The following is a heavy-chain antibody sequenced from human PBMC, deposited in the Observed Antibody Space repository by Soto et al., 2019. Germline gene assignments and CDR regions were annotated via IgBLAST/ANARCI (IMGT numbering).Heavy chain of an antibody. D-gene: IGHD3-22*01. Sequence: SVKVSCKASGGTFSSYTISWVRQAPGQGLEWTGRIIPILGIANYAQKFQGRVTITADKSTSTAYMELSSLRSEDTAVYYCARWYYYDSSGFDYWGQGTLVTVSS. J-gene: IGHJ4*02. V-gene: IGHV1-69*02. CDR2: IIPILGIA. CDR1: GGTFSSYT. CDR3: ARWYYYDSSGFDY.